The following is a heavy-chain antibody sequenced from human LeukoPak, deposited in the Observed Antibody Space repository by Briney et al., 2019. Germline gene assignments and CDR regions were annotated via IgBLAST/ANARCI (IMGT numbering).Heavy chain of an antibody. CDR2: INHSGST. Sequence: SETLSLTCAVDGGSFSGYYWSWIRQPPGKGLEWIGEINHSGSTNYNPSLKSRVTISVDTSKNQFSLKLSSVTAADTAVYYCARAWGVWGSYRYPSDYWGQGTLVTVSS. D-gene: IGHD3-16*02. V-gene: IGHV4-34*01. J-gene: IGHJ4*02. CDR1: GGSFSGYY. CDR3: ARAWGVWGSYRYPSDY.